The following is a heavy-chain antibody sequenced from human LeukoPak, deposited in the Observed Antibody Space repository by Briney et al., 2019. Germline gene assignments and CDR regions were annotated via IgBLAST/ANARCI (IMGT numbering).Heavy chain of an antibody. Sequence: ASVKVSCKASGGIFSSYAISWVRQAPGQGLEWMGGIIPIFGTANYAQKFQGRVTITTDESTSTAYMELSSLRSEDTAVYYCARGEYDFWSGSYYYMDVWGKGTTVTVSS. V-gene: IGHV1-69*05. CDR2: IIPIFGTA. CDR3: ARGEYDFWSGSYYYMDV. D-gene: IGHD3-3*01. CDR1: GGIFSSYA. J-gene: IGHJ6*03.